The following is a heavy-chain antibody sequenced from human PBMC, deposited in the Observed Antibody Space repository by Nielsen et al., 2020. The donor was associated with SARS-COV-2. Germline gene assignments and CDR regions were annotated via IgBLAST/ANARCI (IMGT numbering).Heavy chain of an antibody. CDR3: ARDRSGYYSDYFDY. Sequence: ASVKVSCKASGYTFISYAMHWVRQAPGQRLEWMGWINAGNGNTKYSQKFQGRVTITRDTSASTAYMELSSLRSEDTAVYYCARDRSGYYSDYFDYWGQGTLVTVSS. D-gene: IGHD3-22*01. V-gene: IGHV1-3*01. CDR1: GYTFISYA. J-gene: IGHJ4*02. CDR2: INAGNGNT.